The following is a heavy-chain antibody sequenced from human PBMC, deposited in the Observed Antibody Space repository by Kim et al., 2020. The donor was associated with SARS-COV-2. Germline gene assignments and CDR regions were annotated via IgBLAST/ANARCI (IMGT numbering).Heavy chain of an antibody. D-gene: IGHD3-22*01. CDR1: GFTFSNAW. Sequence: GGSLRLSCAASGFTFSNAWMSWVRQAPGKGLEWVGRIKSKTDGGTTDYAAPVKGRFTISRDDSKNTLYLQMNSLKTEDTAVYYCTTGPLIYTYYHDSSGYYYGPPRDYWGQGTLVTVSS. V-gene: IGHV3-15*01. CDR3: TTGPLIYTYYHDSSGYYYGPPRDY. CDR2: IKSKTDGGTT. J-gene: IGHJ4*02.